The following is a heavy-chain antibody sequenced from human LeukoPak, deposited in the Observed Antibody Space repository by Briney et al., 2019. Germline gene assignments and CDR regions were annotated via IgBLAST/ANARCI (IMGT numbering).Heavy chain of an antibody. CDR1: GFTFSSYA. V-gene: IGHV3-30*04. CDR3: ARAHSSAGPLPGARGFDH. D-gene: IGHD2-15*01. CDR2: ISYDGSNK. Sequence: GRSLRLSCAASGFTFSSYAMHWVRQAPGKGLEWVAVISYDGSNKYYADSVKGRFTISRDNSKNTLYLQMNSLRAEDTAVYYCARAHSSAGPLPGARGFDHWGQGPLDSVSS. J-gene: IGHJ4*02.